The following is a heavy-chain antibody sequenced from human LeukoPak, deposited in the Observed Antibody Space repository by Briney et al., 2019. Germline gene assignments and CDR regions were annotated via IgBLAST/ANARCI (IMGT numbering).Heavy chain of an antibody. CDR1: GFTFSSYD. Sequence: GGSLRLSCAASGFTFSSYDMHWVRQATGKGLEWVSAIGTAGDTYYPGSVKGRFTISRENAKNSLYLQMNSLRAEDTAVYYCARGLNYDILTGYYTNFDYWGQGTLVTVSS. V-gene: IGHV3-13*01. J-gene: IGHJ4*02. CDR2: IGTAGDT. CDR3: ARGLNYDILTGYYTNFDY. D-gene: IGHD3-9*01.